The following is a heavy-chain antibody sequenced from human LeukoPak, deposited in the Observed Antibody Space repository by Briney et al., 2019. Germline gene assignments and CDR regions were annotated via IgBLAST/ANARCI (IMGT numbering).Heavy chain of an antibody. V-gene: IGHV3-7*01. CDR3: AKDSWSRNGIYDAFDI. CDR1: GFTLSSYW. J-gene: IGHJ3*02. Sequence: PGGSLRLSCAASGFTLSSYWMTWVRQAPGKGLEWVACIKQDGSEKYYVDSVKGRFTISRDNAKNSLYLQMNTLRAEDTAVYYCAKDSWSRNGIYDAFDIWGQGTMVTVSS. D-gene: IGHD2-8*01. CDR2: IKQDGSEK.